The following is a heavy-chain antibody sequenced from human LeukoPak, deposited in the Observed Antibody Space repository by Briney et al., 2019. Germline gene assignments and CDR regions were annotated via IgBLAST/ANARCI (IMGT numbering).Heavy chain of an antibody. CDR3: ARGGRYSSSPESYFDY. CDR1: GGSISNYY. V-gene: IGHV4-4*07. D-gene: IGHD6-6*01. Sequence: PSETLSLTCTVSGGSISNYYWSWIRQPAGKGLEWIGRIYTSGSTNYNPSLKSRVTMSVDTSKNQFSLKLSSVTAADTAMYYCARGGRYSSSPESYFDYWAQGPLVTVSS. J-gene: IGHJ4*02. CDR2: IYTSGST.